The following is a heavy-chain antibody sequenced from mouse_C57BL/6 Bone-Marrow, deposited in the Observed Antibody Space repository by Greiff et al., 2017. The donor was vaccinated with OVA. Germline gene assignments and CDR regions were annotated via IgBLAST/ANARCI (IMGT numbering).Heavy chain of an antibody. CDR2: IDPSDSYT. J-gene: IGHJ2*01. Sequence: VQLQQSGAELARPGASVELSCKASGYTFTSYGISWVKQRPGQGLEWIGVIDPSDSYTNYNQKFKGKATLTVDTSSSTAYMQLSSLTSEDSAVYYCARGDYEVYWGQGTTLTVSS. D-gene: IGHD2-4*01. CDR3: ARGDYEVY. V-gene: IGHV1-59*01. CDR1: GYTFTSYG.